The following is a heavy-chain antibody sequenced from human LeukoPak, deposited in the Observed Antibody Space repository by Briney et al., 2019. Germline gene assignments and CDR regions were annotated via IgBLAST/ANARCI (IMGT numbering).Heavy chain of an antibody. J-gene: IGHJ6*03. D-gene: IGHD3-3*01. CDR1: GFTFGDYA. CDR2: IIIKAYGGTT. Sequence: GGSLRPSCTASGFTFGDYAMSWFRQAPGKGLEWVGFIIIKAYGGTTEYAASVKGRFTISRDDSKSIAYLQMNSLKTEDTAVYYCTRDKDYDFWSGYYTYYYYYMDVWGKGTTVTVSS. CDR3: TRDKDYDFWSGYYTYYYYYMDV. V-gene: IGHV3-49*03.